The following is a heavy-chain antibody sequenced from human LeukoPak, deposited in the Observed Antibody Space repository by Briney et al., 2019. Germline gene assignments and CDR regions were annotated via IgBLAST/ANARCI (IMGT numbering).Heavy chain of an antibody. CDR2: IYPGDSDT. CDR1: GYSFTSYW. Sequence: GESLKISCKGSGYSFTSYWIAWVRQMPGQGLEWMGMIYPGDSDTRYSPSFQGQVTISADKSINTAYLQWSSLQASDTAMYYCARHYSSSAFDPWGQGTLVTVSS. J-gene: IGHJ5*02. D-gene: IGHD6-6*01. V-gene: IGHV5-51*01. CDR3: ARHYSSSAFDP.